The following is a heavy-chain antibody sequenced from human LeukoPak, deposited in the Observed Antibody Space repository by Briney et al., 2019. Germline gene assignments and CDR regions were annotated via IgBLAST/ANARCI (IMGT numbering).Heavy chain of an antibody. Sequence: PGGSLRLSCAASGFTFDDYAMHWVRQVPGKGLEWVSSISWNSANIGYADSVKGRFTISRDNAKNSLYLQMNSLRAEDTAVYYCARSYTGYDLWGQGTLVTVSS. V-gene: IGHV3-9*01. CDR2: ISWNSANI. J-gene: IGHJ4*02. CDR1: GFTFDDYA. CDR3: ARSYTGYDL. D-gene: IGHD5-12*01.